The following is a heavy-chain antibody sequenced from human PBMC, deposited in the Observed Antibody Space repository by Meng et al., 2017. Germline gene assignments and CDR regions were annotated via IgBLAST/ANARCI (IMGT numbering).Heavy chain of an antibody. V-gene: IGHV1-69*06. CDR3: AREGLGVAYFDY. Sequence: SVKVSCKASGGTFSSYAISWVRQAPGQGLEWMGGIIPIFGTANYAQKFQGRVTITADKSTSTAYMELSSLRSEDTAVYYCAREGLGVAYFDYWGQGTLVTVSS. J-gene: IGHJ4*02. CDR2: IIPIFGTA. CDR1: GGTFSSYA. D-gene: IGHD6-19*01.